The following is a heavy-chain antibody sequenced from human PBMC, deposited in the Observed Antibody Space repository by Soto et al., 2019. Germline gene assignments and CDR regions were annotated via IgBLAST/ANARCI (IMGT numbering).Heavy chain of an antibody. D-gene: IGHD2-2*01. Sequence: GGSLRLSCAASGFTFSSYGMHWVRQAPGKGLEWVAVIWYDGSNKYYADSVKGRFTISRDNSKNTLYLQMNSLRAEDTAVYYCARDRVKASIVVVPAGGDYWGQGTLVTVSS. CDR3: ARDRVKASIVVVPAGGDY. CDR2: IWYDGSNK. V-gene: IGHV3-33*01. J-gene: IGHJ4*02. CDR1: GFTFSSYG.